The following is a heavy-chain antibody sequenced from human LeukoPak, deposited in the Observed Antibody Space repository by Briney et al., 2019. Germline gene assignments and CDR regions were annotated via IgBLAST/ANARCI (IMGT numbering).Heavy chain of an antibody. J-gene: IGHJ4*02. CDR1: GFTFGDYA. CDR2: IRSKAYGGTT. Sequence: GGSLRLSCTASGFTFGDYAMSWLRQAPGKGVEGVGFIRSKAYGGTTEYAASVKGRFTISRDDSKSIAYLQMNSLKTEDTGVYYCSRGYCSGGSCYFDFDYWGQGTLVTVSS. V-gene: IGHV3-49*03. D-gene: IGHD2-15*01. CDR3: SRGYCSGGSCYFDFDY.